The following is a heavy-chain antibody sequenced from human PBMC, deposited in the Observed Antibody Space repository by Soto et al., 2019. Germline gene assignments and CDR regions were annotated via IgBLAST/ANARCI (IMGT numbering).Heavy chain of an antibody. CDR2: ISGSGGST. D-gene: IGHD2-15*01. CDR1: GFTFSSYA. CDR3: AKDRWPDTGVVVAELDY. V-gene: IGHV3-23*01. J-gene: IGHJ4*02. Sequence: EVQLLEFGGALVQPGGSLRLSCAASGFTFSSYAMSWVRQAPGKGLEWVSAISGSGGSTYYADSVNGRFTISRDNSKNTLYLQMHSLRAEDTDVYNCAKDRWPDTGVVVAELDYWGQGTLVTVSS.